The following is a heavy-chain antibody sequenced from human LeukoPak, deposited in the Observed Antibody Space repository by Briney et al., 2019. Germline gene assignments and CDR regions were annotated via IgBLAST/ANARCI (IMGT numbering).Heavy chain of an antibody. CDR1: GFTFSSYA. CDR3: ARAYSSSSYYFDY. J-gene: IGHJ4*02. CDR2: ISSNGGST. D-gene: IGHD6-13*01. Sequence: GGSLRLSCAASGFTFSSYAMHWVRQAPGKGLEYVSAISSNGGSTYYANSVKGRFTISRDNSKNTLYLQMGSLRAEDMAVYYCARAYSSSSYYFDYWGQGTLVTVSS. V-gene: IGHV3-64*01.